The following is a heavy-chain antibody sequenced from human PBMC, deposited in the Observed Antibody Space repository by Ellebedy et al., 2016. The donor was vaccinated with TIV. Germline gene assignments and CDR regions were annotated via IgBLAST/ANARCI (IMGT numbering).Heavy chain of an antibody. V-gene: IGHV3-15*01. CDR2: IKSKTDGGTT. CDR1: GFTFSSYW. J-gene: IGHJ6*03. D-gene: IGHD1-26*01. Sequence: GGSLRLSCAASGFTFSSYWMHWVRQAPGKGLEWVGRIKSKTDGGTTDYAAPVKGRFTISRDDSKNTLYLQMNSLKTEDTAVYYCTTDLWGELLRYYYYYMDVWGKGTTVTVSS. CDR3: TTDLWGELLRYYYYYMDV.